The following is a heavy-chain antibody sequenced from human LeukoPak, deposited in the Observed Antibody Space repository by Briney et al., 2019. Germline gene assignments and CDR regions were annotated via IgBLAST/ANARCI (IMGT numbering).Heavy chain of an antibody. CDR3: VKASSRSYWGGYFDY. Sequence: GGSLRLSCVTSGFTFSSYAMHWVRQAPGKGLEWVAVISYDGINEYYADSLKGRFTISRDSSGNTLYLQMNSLRIEDTAVYYCVKASSRSYWGGYFDYWGQGALVTVSS. D-gene: IGHD1-26*01. J-gene: IGHJ4*02. CDR1: GFTFSSYA. CDR2: ISYDGINE. V-gene: IGHV3-30*18.